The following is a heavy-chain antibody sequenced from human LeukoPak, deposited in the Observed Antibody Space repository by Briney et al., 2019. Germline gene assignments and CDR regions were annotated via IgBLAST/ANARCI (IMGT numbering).Heavy chain of an antibody. CDR2: ISSGSRYI. D-gene: IGHD2-15*01. J-gene: IGHJ5*02. Sequence: PGGSLRLSCAASGFTFTAYSMNWVRQAPGKGLEWVSSISSGSRYIYYADSVKGRFTISRDNAKDLLYLQMNSLRAEDTAVYYCAKCSGGNCYHSDDHWGQGTLVTVAT. CDR1: GFTFTAYS. CDR3: AKCSGGNCYHSDDH. V-gene: IGHV3-21*01.